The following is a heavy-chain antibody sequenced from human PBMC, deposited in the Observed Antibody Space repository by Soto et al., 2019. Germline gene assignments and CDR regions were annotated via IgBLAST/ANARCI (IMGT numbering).Heavy chain of an antibody. CDR1: GGSISSGDYY. J-gene: IGHJ4*02. Sequence: PSETLSLTCTVSGGSISSGDYYWSWIRQPPGKGLEWIGEIYHSGSTNYNPSLKSRVTISVDKSKNQFSLKLSSVTAADTAVYYCARIAAAGPFDYWGQGTLVTVSS. CDR2: IYHSGST. D-gene: IGHD6-13*01. V-gene: IGHV4-30-4*01. CDR3: ARIAAAGPFDY.